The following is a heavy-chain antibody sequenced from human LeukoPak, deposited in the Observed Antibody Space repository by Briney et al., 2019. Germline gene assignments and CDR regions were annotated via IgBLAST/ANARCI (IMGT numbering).Heavy chain of an antibody. Sequence: RPSETLSLTCTVSGGSISSHYWSWIRQPPGKGLEWIGYIYYSGSTNYNPSLKSRVTISVDTSKNQFSLKLSSVTAADTAVYYCARVLRNYYDSSGYYQRTSLFDYWGQGTLVTVSS. CDR3: ARVLRNYYDSSGYYQRTSLFDY. CDR2: IYYSGST. V-gene: IGHV4-59*11. J-gene: IGHJ4*02. CDR1: GGSISSHY. D-gene: IGHD3-22*01.